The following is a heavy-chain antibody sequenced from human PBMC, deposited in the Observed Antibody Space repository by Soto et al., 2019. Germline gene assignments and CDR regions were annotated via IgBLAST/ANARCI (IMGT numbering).Heavy chain of an antibody. D-gene: IGHD1-26*01. CDR3: SKDGEWELLLGYFDS. CDR2: ISGSGGST. Sequence: EVQLLESGGGLVQPGGSLRLSCAASGFTFSSYAMSWVRQAPGKGLEWVSTISGSGGSTYYADSVKGRFTISRDNSKNTLYLQMNSLRAEDTDVYSCSKDGEWELLLGYFDSWGQGTLVTVSS. CDR1: GFTFSSYA. V-gene: IGHV3-23*01. J-gene: IGHJ4*02.